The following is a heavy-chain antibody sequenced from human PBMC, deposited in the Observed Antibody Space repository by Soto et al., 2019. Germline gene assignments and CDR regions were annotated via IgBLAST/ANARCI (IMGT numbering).Heavy chain of an antibody. Sequence: GASVKVSCKVSGYTLTELSMHWVRQAPGKGLEWMGGFDPEDGETIYAQKFQGRVTMTEDTSTDAAYMELSSLRSEDTAVYYCAIVTFYYDSSGYHRAYFDYWGQGTLVTVSS. V-gene: IGHV1-24*01. CDR2: FDPEDGET. J-gene: IGHJ4*02. CDR1: GYTLTELS. CDR3: AIVTFYYDSSGYHRAYFDY. D-gene: IGHD3-22*01.